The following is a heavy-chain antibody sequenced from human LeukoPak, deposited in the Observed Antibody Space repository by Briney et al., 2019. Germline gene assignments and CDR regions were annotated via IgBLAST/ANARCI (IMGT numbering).Heavy chain of an antibody. CDR1: AYSFPNYW. V-gene: IGHV5-51*01. CDR3: ARAEMATTYYFDY. CDR2: ISPGDSDT. Sequence: GESLKISCKGSAYSFPNYWVGWVRQMPGKGLEWMGIISPGDSDTRYSPSFQGQVTISVDKSITTAYLQWSSLKASDTATYYCARAEMATTYYFDYWGQGTLVTVSS. D-gene: IGHD5-24*01. J-gene: IGHJ4*02.